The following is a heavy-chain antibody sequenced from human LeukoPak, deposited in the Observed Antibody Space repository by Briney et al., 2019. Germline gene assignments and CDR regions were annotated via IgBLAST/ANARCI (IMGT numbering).Heavy chain of an antibody. CDR2: FNLSGGST. J-gene: IGHJ4*02. CDR3: ARGGAYYYDSSGYSDFDY. Sequence: GASVKVSCKASGYTFTSYYMHWVRQAPGQGPEWMGIFNLSGGSTSYAQKFQGRVTMTRDMSTSTVYMELSSLRSEDTAVYYCARGGAYYYDSSGYSDFDYWGQGTLVTVSS. V-gene: IGHV1-46*01. CDR1: GYTFTSYY. D-gene: IGHD3-22*01.